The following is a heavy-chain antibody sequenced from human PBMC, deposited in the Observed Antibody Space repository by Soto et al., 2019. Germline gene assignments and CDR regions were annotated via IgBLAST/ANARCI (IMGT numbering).Heavy chain of an antibody. Sequence: EVQLLESGGGLVQPGGSLRLSCAASGFTFSSYGMFWVRQAPGKGLEWVSGISGSGDSTSYADSVKGRFAISRDNSKNTLYLQMSSLRAEDTAVYYCVKRIYDANYGADVWGKGTRVTVSS. J-gene: IGHJ6*04. CDR2: ISGSGDST. CDR3: VKRIYDANYGADV. V-gene: IGHV3-23*01. CDR1: GFTFSSYG. D-gene: IGHD5-12*01.